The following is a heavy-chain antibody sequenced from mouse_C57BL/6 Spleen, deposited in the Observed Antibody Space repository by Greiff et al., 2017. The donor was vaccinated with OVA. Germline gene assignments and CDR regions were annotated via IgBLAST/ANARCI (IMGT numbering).Heavy chain of an antibody. V-gene: IGHV2-6-1*01. CDR2: LWSDGST. D-gene: IGHD2-3*01. CDR1: GFSLTSSG. CDR3: ARQGRDDYWYCDV. J-gene: IGHJ1*03. Sequence: QVQLKESGPGLVAPSQSLSITCTVSGFSLTSSGVHWVRQPPGQGLEWLVVLWSDGSTTYNSALKSRLSISKDNSKSQVFLKMNSLQTDDTAMYYCARQGRDDYWYCDVWGTGTTVTVAS.